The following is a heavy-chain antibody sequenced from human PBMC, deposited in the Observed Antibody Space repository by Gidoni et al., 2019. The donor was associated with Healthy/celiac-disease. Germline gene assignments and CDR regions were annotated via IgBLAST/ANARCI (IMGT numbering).Heavy chain of an antibody. CDR3: ARGSPYYDFWSGYYSYYYYYYMDV. D-gene: IGHD3-3*01. V-gene: IGHV3-21*01. Sequence: EVQLVESGGGLVKPGGSLSLSCAASGFTFSSYSMNWVRQAPGKGLEWVSSISSSSSYIYYADSVKGRFTISRDNAKNSLYLQMNSLRAEDTAVYYCARGSPYYDFWSGYYSYYYYYYMDVWGKGTTVTVSS. J-gene: IGHJ6*03. CDR2: ISSSSSYI. CDR1: GFTFSSYS.